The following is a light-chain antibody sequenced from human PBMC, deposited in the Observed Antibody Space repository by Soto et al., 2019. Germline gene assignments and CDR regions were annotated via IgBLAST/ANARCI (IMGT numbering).Light chain of an antibody. V-gene: IGKV1-39*01. CDR1: QSITTF. CDR3: QQSFSIPNT. CDR2: AAS. J-gene: IGKJ2*01. Sequence: DIQMTQSPSSLSASVGDIVTITCRASQSITTFLNWYQQKPGEAPKFLIHAASSVQSGVPSRFSXXXXXTXXXXXXXXXXPDDFATYFCQQSFSIPNTFGQGTRLEIK.